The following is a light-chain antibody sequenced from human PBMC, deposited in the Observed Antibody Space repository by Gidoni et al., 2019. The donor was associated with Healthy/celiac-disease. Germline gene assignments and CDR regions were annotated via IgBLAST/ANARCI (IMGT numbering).Light chain of an antibody. Sequence: HSVLTHPPSVSGAPGQSVTISCTGSSSNIGAGYDVHWYQQLPGTAPKLLIYGNSNRPSGVPDRFSGSKSGTSASLAITGLQAEDEADYYCQSYDSSLSGSDVFGTGTKVTVL. CDR2: GNS. V-gene: IGLV1-40*01. J-gene: IGLJ1*01. CDR3: QSYDSSLSGSDV. CDR1: SSNIGAGYD.